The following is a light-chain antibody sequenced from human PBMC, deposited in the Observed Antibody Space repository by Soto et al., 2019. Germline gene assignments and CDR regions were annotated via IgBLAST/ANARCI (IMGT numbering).Light chain of an antibody. Sequence: EIVLTQSPGTLSFSPGERATISCRASQSVSSSFLAWYQPKPGQAPRLLIYGASSSATGIPDRFSGSGSGTDFTLTISRLEPEDVAVYYCQQYGSSPLTFGGGTKVEIK. CDR3: QQYGSSPLT. J-gene: IGKJ4*01. CDR1: QSVSSSF. CDR2: GAS. V-gene: IGKV3-20*01.